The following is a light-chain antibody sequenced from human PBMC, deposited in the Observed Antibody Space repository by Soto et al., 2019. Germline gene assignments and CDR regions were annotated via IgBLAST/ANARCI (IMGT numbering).Light chain of an antibody. Sequence: DIQMTQSPSTLSASVGDRVTITCRASKSISSWLAWYQQKPGKAPKLLMYKASSLESGVPSRFSGSGSGTEFTLTISSLQPDDFATYYCQQYNSYPTFGQGTKVEIK. J-gene: IGKJ1*01. CDR2: KAS. CDR1: KSISSW. CDR3: QQYNSYPT. V-gene: IGKV1-5*03.